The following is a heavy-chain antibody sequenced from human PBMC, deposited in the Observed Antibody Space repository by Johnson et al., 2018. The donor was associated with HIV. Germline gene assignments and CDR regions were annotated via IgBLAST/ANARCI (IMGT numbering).Heavy chain of an antibody. V-gene: IGHV3-66*01. J-gene: IGHJ3*02. CDR1: GFTFSSYP. CDR3: AREPLDGVYAFDI. D-gene: IGHD2-2*03. CDR2: IYSGGST. Sequence: VQLVESGGGVVQPGRSLRLSCAASGFTFSSYPMHWVRQAPGKGLEWVSVIYSGGSTYYADSVKGRFTISRDNSKNTLYLQMNSLRAEDTAVYYCAREPLDGVYAFDIWGQGTMVTVSS.